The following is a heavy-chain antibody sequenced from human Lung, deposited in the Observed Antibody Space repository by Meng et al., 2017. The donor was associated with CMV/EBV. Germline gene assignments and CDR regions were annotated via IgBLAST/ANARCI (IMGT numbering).Heavy chain of an antibody. J-gene: IGHJ5*02. CDR2: ISGSGGST. CDR3: ARGGPVAGKNGFDR. CDR1: GLTFSSYP. Sequence: GGSLRLXCVASGLTFSSYPMTWVRQAPGKGLEWVSSISGSGGSTYSADSVQGRFTISRDNSKNTLYLQMSALRDEDTALYYCARGGPVAGKNGFDRWGQGXLVTVSS. V-gene: IGHV3-23*01. D-gene: IGHD6-19*01.